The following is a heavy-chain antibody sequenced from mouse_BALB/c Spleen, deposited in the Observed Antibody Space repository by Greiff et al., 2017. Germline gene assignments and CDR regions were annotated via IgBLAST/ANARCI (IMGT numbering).Heavy chain of an antibody. Sequence: EVKLMESGGGLVKPGGSLKLSCAASGFTFSSYAMSWVRQTPEKRLEWVASISSGGSTYYPDSVKGRFTISRDNARNILYLQMSSLRSEDTAMYYCARGGGNYPYWGQGTLVTVSA. J-gene: IGHJ3*01. D-gene: IGHD2-1*01. CDR1: GFTFSSYA. CDR2: ISSGGST. CDR3: ARGGGNYPY. V-gene: IGHV5-6-5*01.